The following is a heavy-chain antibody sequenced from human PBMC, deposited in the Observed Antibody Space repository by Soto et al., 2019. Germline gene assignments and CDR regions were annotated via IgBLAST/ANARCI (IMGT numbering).Heavy chain of an antibody. CDR2: ISSNYGQ. J-gene: IGHJ4*02. V-gene: IGHV2-5*01. CDR3: SQMPDYFCSGKDSFDY. D-gene: IGHD3-10*01. Sequence: SGPTPVNPTQTLTLTCTFSGFSLTTAGLAVGWIRQAPWKALEWLGHISSNYGQRYSPSLKNRLTITKDTSKNQVVLTMTNMDPVDTATYVSSQMPDYFCSGKDSFDYWGQGALVTVSS. CDR1: GFSLTTAGLA.